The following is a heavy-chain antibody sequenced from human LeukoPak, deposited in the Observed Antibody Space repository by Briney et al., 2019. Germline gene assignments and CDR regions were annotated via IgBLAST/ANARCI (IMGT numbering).Heavy chain of an antibody. D-gene: IGHD6-19*01. V-gene: IGHV4-39*07. CDR2: IYYSGST. J-gene: IGHJ4*02. Sequence: PSETLSLTCTVSGGSISSSSYYWGWIRQPPGKGLEWIGSIYYSGSTYYNPSLKSRVTISVDTSKNQFSLKLSSVTAADTAVYYCASLLYSGRRGVDYWGQGTLVTVSS. CDR3: ASLLYSGRRGVDY. CDR1: GGSISSSSYY.